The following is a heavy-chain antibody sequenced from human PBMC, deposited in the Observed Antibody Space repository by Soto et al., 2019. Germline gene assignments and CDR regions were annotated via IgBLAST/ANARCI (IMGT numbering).Heavy chain of an antibody. Sequence: SETLSLTCAVYGGSFSGYYWSWIRQPPGKGLEWIGEINHSGSTNYNPSLKSRVTISVDTSKNQFSLKLSSVTAADTAVYYCARDPTGYPKDWGQGTLVTVSS. V-gene: IGHV4-34*01. CDR3: ARDPTGYPKD. D-gene: IGHD1-1*01. CDR1: GGSFSGYY. J-gene: IGHJ4*02. CDR2: INHSGST.